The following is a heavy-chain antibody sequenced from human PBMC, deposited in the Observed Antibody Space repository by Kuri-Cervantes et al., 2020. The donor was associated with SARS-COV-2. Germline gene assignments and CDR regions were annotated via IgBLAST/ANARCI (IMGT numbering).Heavy chain of an antibody. V-gene: IGHV3-66*02. J-gene: IGHJ4*02. Sequence: GGSLRLSCAASGFTVSSNYMSWVRQAPGKGLEWVSVIYSGGSTYYADSVKGRFTISRDNSKNTLYLQVNSLRAEDTAVYYCARDLGTIQGRDYWGQGTLVTVSS. CDR2: IYSGGST. CDR1: GFTVSSNY. D-gene: IGHD1-1*01. CDR3: ARDLGTIQGRDY.